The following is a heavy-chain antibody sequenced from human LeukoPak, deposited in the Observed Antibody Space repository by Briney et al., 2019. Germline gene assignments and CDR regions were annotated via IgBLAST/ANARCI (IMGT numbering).Heavy chain of an antibody. CDR3: VTANSSGWSDDFFDF. Sequence: GGSLRLSCTTSGFIFGEYTMNWVPQAPGKGLEWVGFIRSKTYRGATDYAASVKGRFTISRDDSSGATYLQMNSLETEDTAAYYCVTANSSGWSDDFFDFWARGTLVTVSS. CDR1: GFIFGEYT. CDR2: IRSKTYRGAT. J-gene: IGHJ4*02. D-gene: IGHD6-13*01. V-gene: IGHV3-49*04.